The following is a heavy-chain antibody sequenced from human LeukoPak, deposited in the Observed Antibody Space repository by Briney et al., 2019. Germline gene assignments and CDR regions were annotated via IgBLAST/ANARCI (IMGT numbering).Heavy chain of an antibody. CDR1: GFTFSSSS. J-gene: IGHJ5*02. D-gene: IGHD3-16*01. V-gene: IGHV3-7*01. CDR2: IKHDGSEQ. CDR3: TRGLGEHGGVSDR. Sequence: GGSLRLSCAASGFTFSSSSISWVRQAPGKGLEWVANIKHDGSEQIYVDSVKGRFTISRDNAKDSVYLQMNSLRAEDTAVYYCTRGLGEHGGVSDRWGQGTLVIVS.